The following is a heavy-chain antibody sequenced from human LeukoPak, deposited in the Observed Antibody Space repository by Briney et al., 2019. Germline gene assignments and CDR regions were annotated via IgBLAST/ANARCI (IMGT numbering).Heavy chain of an antibody. CDR1: GFTFSSYG. J-gene: IGHJ4*02. CDR2: ISYDGSNK. Sequence: PGRSLRLSCAASGFTFSSYGMHWVRQAPGKGLEWVAVISYDGSNKYYADSVKGRFTISRDSSKNTLYLQMNSLRAEDTAVYYCAKDDVTAGLGRYWGQGTLVTVSS. CDR3: AKDDVTAGLGRY. V-gene: IGHV3-30*18. D-gene: IGHD5-18*01.